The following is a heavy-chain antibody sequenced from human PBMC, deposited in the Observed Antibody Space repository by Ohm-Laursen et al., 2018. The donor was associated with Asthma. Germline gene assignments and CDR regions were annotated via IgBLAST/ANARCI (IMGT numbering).Heavy chain of an antibody. Sequence: SLRLSCAASGFTFSSYGMHWVRQAPGKGLEWVAVISYDGSNKYYADSVKGRFTISRDNSKNTLYLQMNSLRAEDTAVYYFAKDLGGIVVVPAANHPYCYYYGMDVWGQGTTVTVSS. CDR3: AKDLGGIVVVPAANHPYCYYYGMDV. D-gene: IGHD2-2*01. J-gene: IGHJ6*02. CDR2: ISYDGSNK. CDR1: GFTFSSYG. V-gene: IGHV3-30*18.